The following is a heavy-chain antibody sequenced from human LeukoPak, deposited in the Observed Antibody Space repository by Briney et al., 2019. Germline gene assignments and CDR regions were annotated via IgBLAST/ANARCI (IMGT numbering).Heavy chain of an antibody. D-gene: IGHD6-13*01. CDR2: INPSGGRT. CDR3: ARDLAIAAAPYGMDV. V-gene: IGHV1-46*01. Sequence: GASVKVSSKASGYTFTTYYLHWVRQAPGQRLEWMGIINPSGGRTNNAQQFQGRVTMTRDTSTSTVYMQLSSLRSEDTAVYYCARDLAIAAAPYGMDVWGQGTTVTVSS. J-gene: IGHJ6*02. CDR1: GYTFTTYY.